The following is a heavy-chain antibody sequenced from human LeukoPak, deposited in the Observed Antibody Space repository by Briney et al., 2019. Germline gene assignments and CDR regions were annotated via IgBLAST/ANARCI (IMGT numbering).Heavy chain of an antibody. CDR3: ARDKFKGREGVLWFGEFPPNWFDP. CDR1: GGTFSSYA. J-gene: IGHJ5*02. Sequence: VASVKVSCKASGGTFSSYAISWVRQAPGQGLEWMGRIIPIFGTANYAQKFQGRVTITTDESTSTAYMELSSLRSEDTAVYYCARDKFKGREGVLWFGEFPPNWFDPWGQGTLVTVSS. CDR2: IIPIFGTA. D-gene: IGHD3-10*01. V-gene: IGHV1-69*05.